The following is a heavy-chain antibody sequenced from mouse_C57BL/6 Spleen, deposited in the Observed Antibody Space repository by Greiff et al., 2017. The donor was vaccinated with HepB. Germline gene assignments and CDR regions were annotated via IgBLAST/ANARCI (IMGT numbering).Heavy chain of an antibody. V-gene: IGHV5-6*01. CDR3: ARHDYDKGYYFDY. CDR1: GFTFSSYG. J-gene: IGHJ2*01. D-gene: IGHD2-4*01. Sequence: EVMLVESGGDLVKPGGSLKLSCAASGFTFSSYGMSWVRQTPDKRLEWVATISSGGSYTYYPDSVKGRFTISRDNAKNTLYLQMSSLKSEDTAMYYCARHDYDKGYYFDYWGQGTTLTVSS. CDR2: ISSGGSYT.